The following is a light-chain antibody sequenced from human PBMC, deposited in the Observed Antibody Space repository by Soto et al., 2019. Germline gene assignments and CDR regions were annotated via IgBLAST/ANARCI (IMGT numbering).Light chain of an antibody. CDR3: QQRSNWPPT. V-gene: IGKV3-11*01. J-gene: IGKJ2*01. Sequence: EIVLTQSPATLSLSPGERATLSCRASQSVSSYLAWYQQKPGQAPRLLIYDASNRATGIPARFSGSGSGTDLTLTIISLEPEDFAVYYCQQRSNWPPTFGQGTKLEIK. CDR2: DAS. CDR1: QSVSSY.